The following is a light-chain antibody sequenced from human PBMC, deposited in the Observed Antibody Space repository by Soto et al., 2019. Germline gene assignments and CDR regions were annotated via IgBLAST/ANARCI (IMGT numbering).Light chain of an antibody. Sequence: DIQMTQSPSTLSVSVGDRVTITCRASHTISTWLAWYQQKAGKAPKLLIYDASSLASGVPSRFSGSGSGTEFTLTIHSLQPDDFATYHCQHYNGFSWPFGQGTRVEIK. V-gene: IGKV1-5*01. J-gene: IGKJ1*01. CDR3: QHYNGFSWP. CDR2: DAS. CDR1: HTISTW.